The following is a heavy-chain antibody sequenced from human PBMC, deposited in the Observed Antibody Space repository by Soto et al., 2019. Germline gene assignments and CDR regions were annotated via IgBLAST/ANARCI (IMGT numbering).Heavy chain of an antibody. D-gene: IGHD3-22*01. J-gene: IGHJ4*02. CDR2: IIPIFGTA. CDR3: ARESRVYYDSSGYYSCDY. V-gene: IGHV1-69*01. CDR1: GGTFSSYA. Sequence: QVQLVQSGAEVKKPGSSVKVSCKASGGTFSSYAISWVRQAPGQGLEWMGGIIPIFGTANYAQKFQGRVTITADESTSTAYMELSSLRSEDTAVYYCARESRVYYDSSGYYSCDYWGQGTLVTVSP.